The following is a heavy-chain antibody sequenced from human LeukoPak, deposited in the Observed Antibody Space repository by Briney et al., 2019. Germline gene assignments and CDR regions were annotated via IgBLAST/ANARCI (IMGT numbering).Heavy chain of an antibody. J-gene: IGHJ4*02. D-gene: IGHD3-16*01. Sequence: ASVKVSCKASGYTFSNFGISWVRQAPGQRPEWMGWISAYNGNTNYAQNLQGRVTMTEDTSTDTAYMELSSLRSEDTAVYYCATDLGFRYFDYWGQGTLVTVSS. CDR3: ATDLGFRYFDY. CDR2: ISAYNGNT. V-gene: IGHV1-18*01. CDR1: GYTFSNFG.